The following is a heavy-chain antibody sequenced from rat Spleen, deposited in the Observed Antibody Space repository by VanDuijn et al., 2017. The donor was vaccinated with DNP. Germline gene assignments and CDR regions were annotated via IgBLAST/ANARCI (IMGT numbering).Heavy chain of an antibody. Sequence: EVQLVESGGDVVQPGGSLKLSCVASGFTFSDYYMAWVRQAPTKGLEWVASISYGGDTAYYRHSVKGRFTISRDNAKSSLFLQMDSLRSEDTATYYCSTRNSGYGGYFDYWGQGVMVTVSS. CDR2: ISYGGDTA. CDR1: GFTFSDYY. D-gene: IGHD4-3*01. V-gene: IGHV5-20*01. J-gene: IGHJ2*01. CDR3: STRNSGYGGYFDY.